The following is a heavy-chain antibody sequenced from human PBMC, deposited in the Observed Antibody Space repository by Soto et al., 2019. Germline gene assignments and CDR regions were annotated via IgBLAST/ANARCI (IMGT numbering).Heavy chain of an antibody. D-gene: IGHD6-25*01. CDR1: GFTFSSYA. CDR3: AKFFVETGGSSGWPWSFHY. J-gene: IGHJ4*02. CDR2: ISGSGGTT. Sequence: PGESLKISCAASGFTFSSYAMSWVRQAPGKGLEWVSAISGSGGTTYYADSVKGRFTISRDNSKNTLSLQMNSLRAEDTAVYYCAKFFVETGGSSGWPWSFHYWGQGTLVTVSS. V-gene: IGHV3-23*01.